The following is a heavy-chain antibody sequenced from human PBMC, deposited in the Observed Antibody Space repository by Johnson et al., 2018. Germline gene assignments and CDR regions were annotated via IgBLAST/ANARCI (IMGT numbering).Heavy chain of an antibody. J-gene: IGHJ3*01. Sequence: EVQLVESGGGLVQPGGSLRLSCAASGFTFNAYSFNWVRQAPGKGLEWLTYISWNTINYADSVKGRITRSRDIGQNAVHLQMNSLRDEETAVYFRVRDQFYAFGLGGQGTMVTVSS. CDR2: ISWNTI. CDR3: VRDQFYAFGL. CDR1: GFTFNAYS. V-gene: IGHV3-48*02.